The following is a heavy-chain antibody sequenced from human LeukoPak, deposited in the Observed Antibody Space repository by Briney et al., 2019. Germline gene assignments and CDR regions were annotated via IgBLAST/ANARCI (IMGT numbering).Heavy chain of an antibody. J-gene: IGHJ4*02. D-gene: IGHD2-15*01. CDR3: ARGWSRYYFDY. Sequence: PGGSLRLSCAASGFTFSDYYMNWIRQAPGKGLEWVSYVSSRGNTRYYADSVKGRFTISRDNAKNSLYLQMNSLRAEDTAVYYCARGWSRYYFDYWGQGILVTVSS. CDR1: GFTFSDYY. V-gene: IGHV3-11*04. CDR2: VSSRGNTR.